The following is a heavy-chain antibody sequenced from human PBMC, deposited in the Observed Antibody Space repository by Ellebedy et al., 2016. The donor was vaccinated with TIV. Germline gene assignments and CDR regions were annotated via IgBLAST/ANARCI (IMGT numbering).Heavy chain of an antibody. V-gene: IGHV4-31*03. Sequence: SETLSLTCRVSGASIDSGGYYWNWIRHHPGKGLEWIGYIYYSGRTYYSPSLESRVTISIDMSMNQFSLNLTSVTAADTAVYFCARDFHDYGIDAFDVWGRGTMVTVSS. D-gene: IGHD4-17*01. CDR1: GASIDSGGYY. J-gene: IGHJ3*01. CDR3: ARDFHDYGIDAFDV. CDR2: IYYSGRT.